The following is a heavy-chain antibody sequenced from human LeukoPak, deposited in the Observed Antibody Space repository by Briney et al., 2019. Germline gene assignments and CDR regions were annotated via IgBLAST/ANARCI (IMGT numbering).Heavy chain of an antibody. D-gene: IGHD1-26*01. CDR3: AKAVGATRGYYYSGMGV. CDR1: GFTFSSYA. Sequence: GGSLRLSCAASGFTFSSYALTWVRQAPGKGLEWVAAISGGGGSAYYADSVKGRFTISRDSSMNTLYLQMNSLTAGDTAVYYCAKAVGATRGYYYSGMGVWGQGTTVTVSS. V-gene: IGHV3-23*01. CDR2: ISGGGGSA. J-gene: IGHJ6*02.